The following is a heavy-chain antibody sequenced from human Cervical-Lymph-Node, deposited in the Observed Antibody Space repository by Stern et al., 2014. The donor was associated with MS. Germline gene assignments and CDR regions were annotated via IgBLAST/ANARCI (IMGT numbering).Heavy chain of an antibody. CDR2: VHSSETS. D-gene: IGHD6-19*01. J-gene: IGHJ5*02. CDR1: GASITDDY. CDR3: ARWSGWTDGFDA. Sequence: VQLVESGPGLVKPSETLSLTCTVSGASITDDYWNWVRQPPGKGLEWIGYVHSSETSRYNPSLHSRVTTSIDTSKNQFSLKVTSVTAADTAVYFCARWSGWTDGFDAWGQGTLVTVSS. V-gene: IGHV4-59*13.